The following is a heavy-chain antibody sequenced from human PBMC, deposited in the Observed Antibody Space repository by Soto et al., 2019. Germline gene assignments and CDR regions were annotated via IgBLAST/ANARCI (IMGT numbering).Heavy chain of an antibody. CDR2: ITGDGTNT. J-gene: IGHJ4*02. D-gene: IGHD5-12*01. Sequence: EVQLVQSGGGLVQPGGSLRLSCAASGFAFSSYWLHWVRQAPGKGLMIVSRITGDGTNTAYATSVKGRFTISRDNAKNMVYQQLDRLKAEDSSVYYCSRDGGYGTPLDYWGQGALVTVSS. CDR1: GFAFSSYW. V-gene: IGHV3-74*01. CDR3: SRDGGYGTPLDY.